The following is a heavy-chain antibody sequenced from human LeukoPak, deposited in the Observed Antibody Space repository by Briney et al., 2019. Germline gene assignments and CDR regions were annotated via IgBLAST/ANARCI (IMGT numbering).Heavy chain of an antibody. CDR2: ISGSGGST. CDR3: ATEPWRRYFDWSYYFDY. CDR1: GFTFSSYA. Sequence: GGSLRLSCAASGFTFSSYAMSWVRQAPGKGLEWVSAISGSGGSTYYADSVKGRFTISRDNSKNTLYLQMNSLRAEDTAVYYCATEPWRRYFDWSYYFDYWGQGTLVTVSS. J-gene: IGHJ4*02. V-gene: IGHV3-23*01. D-gene: IGHD3-9*01.